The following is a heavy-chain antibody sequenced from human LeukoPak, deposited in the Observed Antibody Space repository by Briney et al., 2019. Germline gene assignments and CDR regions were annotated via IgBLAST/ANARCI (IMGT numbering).Heavy chain of an antibody. V-gene: IGHV3-7*01. J-gene: IGHJ4*02. Sequence: GGSLRLSCAASGFTFSDYWMNWGRQGPGQGLEWVAILKQDGSEILYVDSVKGRFTISRDNAKNSLYLQMNSLRAEDTAVYYCAGGAGWSIDYWGQGTLVTVSS. CDR2: LKQDGSEI. CDR3: AGGAGWSIDY. CDR1: GFTFSDYW. D-gene: IGHD2-15*01.